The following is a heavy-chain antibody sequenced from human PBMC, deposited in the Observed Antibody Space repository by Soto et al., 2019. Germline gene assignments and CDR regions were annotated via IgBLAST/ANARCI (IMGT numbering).Heavy chain of an antibody. D-gene: IGHD3-9*01. CDR3: ARSAPNYDILTGYYNGPYYYYMDV. CDR2: ISAYNGNT. Sequence: ASVKDSCKASGYTFTSYGISWVRQAPGQGLEWMGWISAYNGNTNYAQKLQGRVTMTTDTSTSTAYMELRSLRSDDTAVYYCARSAPNYDILTGYYNGPYYYYMDVWGKGTTVTVSS. J-gene: IGHJ6*03. V-gene: IGHV1-18*01. CDR1: GYTFTSYG.